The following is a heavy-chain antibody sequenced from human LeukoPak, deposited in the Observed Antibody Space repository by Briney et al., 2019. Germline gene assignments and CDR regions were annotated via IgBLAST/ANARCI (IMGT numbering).Heavy chain of an antibody. D-gene: IGHD1-26*01. V-gene: IGHV3-30*18. CDR1: GFTFSSYG. CDR3: AKDPNYSGSYPYYFDY. CDR2: ISYDGSNK. Sequence: GGSLRLSCAASGFTFSSYGMHWVRQAPGKGLEWVAVISYDGSNKYYADSMKGRFTISRDNSKNTLYLQMNSLRAEDTAVYYCAKDPNYSGSYPYYFDYWGQGTLVTVSS. J-gene: IGHJ4*02.